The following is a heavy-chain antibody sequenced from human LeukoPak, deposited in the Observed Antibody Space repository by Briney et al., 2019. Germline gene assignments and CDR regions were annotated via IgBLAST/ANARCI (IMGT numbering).Heavy chain of an antibody. J-gene: IGHJ4*02. D-gene: IGHD3-3*01. CDR1: GGSISIYY. CDR3: ARVARITIFGVVITTFDY. CDR2: IYYSGST. Sequence: SETLSLTCTVSGGSISIYYWTWIRQPPGKGLEWIGYIYYSGSTNYNPSLKSRVTISVDTSKNQSSLKLSSVTAADTAVYYCARVARITIFGVVITTFDYWGQGTLVTVSS. V-gene: IGHV4-59*12.